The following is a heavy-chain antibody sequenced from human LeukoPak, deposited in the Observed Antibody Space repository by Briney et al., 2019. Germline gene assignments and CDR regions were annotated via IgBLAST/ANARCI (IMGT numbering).Heavy chain of an antibody. Sequence: HAGGSLRLSCAASGFTFSSYAMSWVRQAPGKGLEWVSGISWNSGSIGYADSVKGRFTISRDNAKNSLYLQMNSLRAEDTALYYCAKDGSNYYGSGSYMYWGQGTLVTVSS. CDR1: GFTFSSYA. CDR3: AKDGSNYYGSGSYMY. J-gene: IGHJ4*02. V-gene: IGHV3-9*01. D-gene: IGHD3-10*01. CDR2: ISWNSGSI.